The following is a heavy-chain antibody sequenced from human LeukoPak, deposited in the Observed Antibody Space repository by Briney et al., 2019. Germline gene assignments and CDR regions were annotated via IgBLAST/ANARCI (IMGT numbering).Heavy chain of an antibody. CDR3: ARGRDSYQTFDY. CDR1: GFTFSSYS. CDR2: ISSSSSYI. J-gene: IGHJ4*02. Sequence: PGGSLRLSCAASGFTFSSYSMNWVRQAPGKGLEWVSSISSSSSYIYYADSVKGRFTISRDNAKNSLYLQMNSLRAEDTAVYYCARGRDSYQTFDYWGQGTLVTVSS. D-gene: IGHD2-21*02. V-gene: IGHV3-21*01.